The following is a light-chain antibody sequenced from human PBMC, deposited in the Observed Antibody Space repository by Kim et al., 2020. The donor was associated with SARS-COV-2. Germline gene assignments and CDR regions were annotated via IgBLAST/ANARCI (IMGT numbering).Light chain of an antibody. CDR3: QSYDNSLSGFVI. V-gene: IGLV1-40*01. CDR2: DNN. CDR1: SNNIGAGYG. J-gene: IGLJ2*01. Sequence: VTISCTGGSNNIGAGYGVHWYQELPGTAPQLLIYDNNNRPSGVPDRFSGSKSGTSASLAITGLQAEDEADYYCQSYDNSLSGFVIFGGGTKVTVL.